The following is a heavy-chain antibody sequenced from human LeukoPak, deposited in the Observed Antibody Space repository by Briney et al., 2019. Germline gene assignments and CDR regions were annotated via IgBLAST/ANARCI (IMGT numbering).Heavy chain of an antibody. Sequence: PSETLSLTCTVSGGSISSYYWSWIRQPAGKGLEWIGRIYTSGSTNYNPSLKSRVTMSVDTSKNQFSLKLSSVTAADTAVYYCARDPGYCSGGSCSGAFDIWGQGTMVTVSS. J-gene: IGHJ3*02. V-gene: IGHV4-4*07. CDR3: ARDPGYCSGGSCSGAFDI. CDR1: GGSISSYY. D-gene: IGHD2-15*01. CDR2: IYTSGST.